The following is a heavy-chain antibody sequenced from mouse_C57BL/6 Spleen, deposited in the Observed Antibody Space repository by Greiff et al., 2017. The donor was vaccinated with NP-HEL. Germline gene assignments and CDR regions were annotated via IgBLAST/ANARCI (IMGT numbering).Heavy chain of an antibody. V-gene: IGHV5-17*01. CDR3: AKITGTHWYFDV. CDR1: GFTFSDYG. J-gene: IGHJ1*03. CDR2: ISSGSSTI. Sequence: EVQRVESGGGLVKPGGSLKLSCAASGFTFSDYGMHWVRQAPEKGLEWVAYISSGSSTIYYADTLKGRFTISRDNAKNTLFLQMTSLRSEDTAMYYCAKITGTHWYFDVWGTGTTVTVSS. D-gene: IGHD4-1*01.